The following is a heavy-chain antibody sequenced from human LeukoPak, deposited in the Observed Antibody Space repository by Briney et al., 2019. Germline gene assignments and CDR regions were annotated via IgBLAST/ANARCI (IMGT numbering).Heavy chain of an antibody. CDR1: GFTFSSYA. Sequence: GGSLRLSCTASGFTFSSYAMSWVRQAPGKGLEWVSTSGSSTYYADSVKGRFTLSRDNSKNTLYLRMNSLRAEDTAVYYCAKSHYYGSGSYDYWGQGTLVTVSS. CDR3: AKSHYYGSGSYDY. D-gene: IGHD3-10*01. V-gene: IGHV3-23*01. J-gene: IGHJ4*02. CDR2: SGSST.